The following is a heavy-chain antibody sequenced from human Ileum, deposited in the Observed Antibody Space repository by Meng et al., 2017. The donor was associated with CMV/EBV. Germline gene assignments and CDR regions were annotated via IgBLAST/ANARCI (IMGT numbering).Heavy chain of an antibody. CDR2: ISSSGDT. Sequence: QVHLQESGPGLVKPSETLSLTCSVSNGSFNIYYWSWLRQSPGKGLEFIAYISSSGDTNYNPPLRSRVAISIDTTKEHFSLRLTSVTAADTAVYYCARAHVLPNGNYMFDYWGQGALVTVSS. D-gene: IGHD1-7*01. V-gene: IGHV4-4*08. CDR1: NGSFNIYY. J-gene: IGHJ4*02. CDR3: ARAHVLPNGNYMFDY.